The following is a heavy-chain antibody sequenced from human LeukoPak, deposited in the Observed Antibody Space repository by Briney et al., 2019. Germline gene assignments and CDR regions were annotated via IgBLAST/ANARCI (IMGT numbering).Heavy chain of an antibody. Sequence: PSETLSLTCTVSGGSISSGGYYWSWIRQHPGKGLEWIGYIYYSGSTYYNPSLKSRVTISVDTSKNQFSLKLSSVTAADTAVYYCARERVPAAPYYYGMDVWGKGTTVTVSS. CDR3: ARERVPAAPYYYGMDV. V-gene: IGHV4-31*03. CDR2: IYYSGST. D-gene: IGHD2-2*01. J-gene: IGHJ6*04. CDR1: GGSISSGGYY.